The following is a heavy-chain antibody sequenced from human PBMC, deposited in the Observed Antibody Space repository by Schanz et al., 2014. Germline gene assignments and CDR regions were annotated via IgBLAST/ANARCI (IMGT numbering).Heavy chain of an antibody. D-gene: IGHD6-6*01. CDR3: ARDQSPYTNSSDVRYFDY. CDR2: INPSGGST. J-gene: IGHJ4*02. Sequence: QVQLVQSGAEVKKPGASVKVSCKAFGYSFTSYYIHWVRQAPGQGLEWMATINPSGGSTSFAQKFQGRVTMTRATSTSTVNMELTSLRSEDTAVYYCARDQSPYTNSSDVRYFDYWGQGSLXTVSS. V-gene: IGHV1-46*01. CDR1: GYSFTSYY.